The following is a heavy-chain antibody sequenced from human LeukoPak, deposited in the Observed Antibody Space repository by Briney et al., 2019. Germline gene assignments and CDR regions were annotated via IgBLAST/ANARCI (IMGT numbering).Heavy chain of an antibody. CDR3: ATGRKYSSSWYRAVADWFDP. V-gene: IGHV1-24*01. J-gene: IGHJ5*02. CDR1: GYTLTELS. Sequence: ASVKVSCTVSGYTLTELSMHWVRQAPGKGLEWMGGFDPEDGETIYAQKFQGRVTMTEDTSTDTAYMELSSLRSEDTAVYYCATGRKYSSSWYRAVADWFDPWGQGTLVTVSS. D-gene: IGHD6-13*01. CDR2: FDPEDGET.